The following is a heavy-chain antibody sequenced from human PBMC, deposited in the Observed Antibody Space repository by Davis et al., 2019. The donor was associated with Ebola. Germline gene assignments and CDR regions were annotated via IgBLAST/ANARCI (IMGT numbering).Heavy chain of an antibody. Sequence: GGSLRLSCAASGFTFSSYGMHWVRQAPGKGLEWVGFIRSKAYGGKTAYAASVKGRFTISRDDSKSIAYLQMNSLRAEDAAVYYCAKQSELYFDYWGQGTLVTVSS. CDR1: GFTFSSYG. CDR2: IRSKAYGGKT. CDR3: AKQSELYFDY. D-gene: IGHD1-26*01. V-gene: IGHV3-71*01. J-gene: IGHJ4*02.